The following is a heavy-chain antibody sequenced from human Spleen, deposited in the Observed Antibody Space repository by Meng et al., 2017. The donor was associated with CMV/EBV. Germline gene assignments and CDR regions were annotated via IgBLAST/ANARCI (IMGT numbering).Heavy chain of an antibody. D-gene: IGHD2-2*01. CDR2: ISSSGSTI. V-gene: IGHV3-48*03. CDR3: ARDYCSSTSCHGFDY. CDR1: GFTFSSYE. J-gene: IGHJ4*02. Sequence: GGSLRLSCAASGFTFSSYEMNWVRQAPGKGLEWVSYISSSGSTIYYADSVKGRFTISRDNAKNSLYLQMNSLRAEDTAVYYCARDYCSSTSCHGFDYWGQGTLVTSPQ.